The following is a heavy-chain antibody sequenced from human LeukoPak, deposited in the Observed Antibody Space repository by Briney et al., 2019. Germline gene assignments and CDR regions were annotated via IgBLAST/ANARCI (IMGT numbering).Heavy chain of an antibody. D-gene: IGHD3-22*01. V-gene: IGHV1-24*01. J-gene: IGHJ4*02. CDR3: ATGPYDSSGYYFFDY. Sequence: KFQGRVTMTEDTSTDTAYMELSSLRSENTAVYYCATGPYDSSGYYFFDYWGQGTLVTVSS.